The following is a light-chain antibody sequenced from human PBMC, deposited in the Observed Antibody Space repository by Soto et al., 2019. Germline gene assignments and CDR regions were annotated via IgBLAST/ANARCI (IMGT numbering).Light chain of an antibody. CDR1: SSDVGGYNY. CDR2: DVS. V-gene: IGLV2-14*01. J-gene: IGLJ1*01. CDR3: SSYTSSSPL. Sequence: QSALTQPASVSGSPGQSITISCTGTSSDVGGYNYVSWYQQHPGKAPKLMIYDVSNRPSGVSNRFSGSKSGNTASLTISGLQAEDEADSYCSSYTSSSPLFGTVTKVTVL.